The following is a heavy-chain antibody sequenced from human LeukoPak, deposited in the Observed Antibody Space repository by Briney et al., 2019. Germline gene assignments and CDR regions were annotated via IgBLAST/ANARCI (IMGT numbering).Heavy chain of an antibody. CDR2: ITSSSSTI. J-gene: IGHJ4*02. CDR3: ARPVDTSMIAGFDF. Sequence: GGSLTLSCAASGFTFNSYGLNWVRQAPGKELEWVSFITSSSSTIHYADSVKGRFTISRDNAKRILYLQMNSLRVEDTAVYYCARPVDTSMIAGFDFWGQGTLVTVSS. D-gene: IGHD5-18*01. V-gene: IGHV3-48*01. CDR1: GFTFNSYG.